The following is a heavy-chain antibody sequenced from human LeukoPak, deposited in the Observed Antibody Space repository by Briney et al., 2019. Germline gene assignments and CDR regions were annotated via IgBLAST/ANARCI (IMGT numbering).Heavy chain of an antibody. CDR1: GFTFSSYA. D-gene: IGHD3-3*01. CDR2: ISYDGSNK. J-gene: IGHJ3*02. V-gene: IGHV3-30-3*01. CDR3: AKDSWIFGVVIDAFDI. Sequence: PGGSLRLSCAASGFTFSSYAMHWVRQAPGKGLEWVAVISYDGSNKYYADSVKGRFTISRDNSKNTLYLQMNSLRAEDTAVYYCAKDSWIFGVVIDAFDIWGQGTMVTVSS.